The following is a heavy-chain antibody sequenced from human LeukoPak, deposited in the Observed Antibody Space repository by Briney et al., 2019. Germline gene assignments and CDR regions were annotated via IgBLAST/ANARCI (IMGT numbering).Heavy chain of an antibody. CDR1: GFAFSSYA. CDR2: ISTSGSST. CDR3: AKAESYYDSSGYYSFDY. J-gene: IGHJ4*02. Sequence: GGSLRLSCAASGFAFSSYAMTWVRQAPGKGLEWVSAISTSGSSTYYADSVKGRFTISRDNSQDTMYLQMNSLRAEDTAVYYCAKAESYYDSSGYYSFDYWGQGTLVTVSS. D-gene: IGHD3-22*01. V-gene: IGHV3-23*01.